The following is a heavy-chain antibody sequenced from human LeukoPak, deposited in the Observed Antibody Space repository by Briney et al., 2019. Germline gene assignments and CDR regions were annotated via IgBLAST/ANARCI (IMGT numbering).Heavy chain of an antibody. D-gene: IGHD6-19*01. Sequence: SETLSLTCTVSGGSISSSSYYWGWIRQPPGKGLEWIGSIYYSGSTYYNPSLKSRVTISVDTSKNQFSLKLSSVTAADTAVYYCARRPKLRQKYSSAPIGGGHFDYWGQGTLVTVSS. CDR3: ARRPKLRQKYSSAPIGGGHFDY. J-gene: IGHJ4*02. V-gene: IGHV4-39*01. CDR2: IYYSGST. CDR1: GGSISSSSYY.